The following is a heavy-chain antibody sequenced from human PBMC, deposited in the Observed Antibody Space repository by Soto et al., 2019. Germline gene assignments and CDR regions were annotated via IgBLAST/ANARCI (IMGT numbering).Heavy chain of an antibody. CDR2: INPNSGGT. J-gene: IGHJ4*02. CDR1: GYTFTGYY. V-gene: IGHV1-2*02. Sequence: ASVKVSCKASGYTFTGYYMHWVRQAPGQGLEWMGWINPNSGGTNYAQKFQGRVTMTRDTSISTAYMELSRLRSDDTAVYYCARVWRGSTRCYFDYWGQGTLVTVSS. CDR3: ARVWRGSTRCYFDY. D-gene: IGHD5-12*01.